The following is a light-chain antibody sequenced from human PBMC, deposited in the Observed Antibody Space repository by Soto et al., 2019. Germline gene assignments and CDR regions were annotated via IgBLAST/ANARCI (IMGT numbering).Light chain of an antibody. CDR2: GAS. CDR3: QQRSNWPPWT. V-gene: IGKV3D-20*02. CDR1: QSVSNNY. J-gene: IGKJ1*01. Sequence: EIVLTQYPGTLSLSPGERATLSCRASQSVSNNYLAWYQQKPGQAPRLLIYGASNRATGIPDRFSGSGSGTDFTLTINRLEPEDFAVYYCQQRSNWPPWTFGQGTKVDI.